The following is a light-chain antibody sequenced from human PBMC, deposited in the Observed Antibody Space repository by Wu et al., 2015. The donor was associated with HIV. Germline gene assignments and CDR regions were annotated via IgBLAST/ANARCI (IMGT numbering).Light chain of an antibody. V-gene: IGKV3-11*01. CDR2: DAS. CDR1: QGVGDS. Sequence: DILLTQSPATLSLSPGERATLSCRASQGVGDSLAWYQQKPGQPPRLLIYDASKRAPGIPARFSGSGSGTDFTLTISRLETEDFAVYFCQQYREWPRTFGQGT. J-gene: IGKJ1*01. CDR3: QQYREWPRT.